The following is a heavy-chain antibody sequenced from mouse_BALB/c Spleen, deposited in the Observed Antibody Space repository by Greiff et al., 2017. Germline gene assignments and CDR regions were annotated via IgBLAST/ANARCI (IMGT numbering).Heavy chain of an antibody. CDR1: GYNFTSYW. D-gene: IGHD2-14*01. CDR2: IYPGSGST. J-gene: IGHJ3*01. V-gene: IGHV1-55*01. CDR3: ASPAYYRSAWFAY. Sequence: VQLQQPGAELVKPGTSVKLSCKASGYNFTSYWINWVKLRPGQGLEWIGDIYPGSGSTNYNEKFKSKATLTVDTSSSTAYMQLSSLGSEDSALYYCASPAYYRSAWFAYWGQGTLVTVSA.